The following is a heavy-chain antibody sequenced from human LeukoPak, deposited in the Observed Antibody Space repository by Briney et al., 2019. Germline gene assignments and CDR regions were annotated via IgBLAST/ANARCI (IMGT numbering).Heavy chain of an antibody. V-gene: IGHV3-48*01. CDR2: ISSSGSTT. D-gene: IGHD2-2*01. CDR1: AFTFSSYS. CDR3: ASYCSTTSCYAVDY. Sequence: GGSLSLSCAASAFTFSSYSMNWVRQAPGKGLEWVSYISSSGSTTYYADSVKGRFTISRDNAKNSLYLQMNSLRAEDTAVYYCASYCSTTSCYAVDYWGQGTLVTVSS. J-gene: IGHJ4*02.